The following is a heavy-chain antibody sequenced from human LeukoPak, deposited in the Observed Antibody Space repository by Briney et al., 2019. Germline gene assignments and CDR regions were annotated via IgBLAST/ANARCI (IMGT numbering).Heavy chain of an antibody. V-gene: IGHV1-2*02. Sequence: ASVKVSCKASGYTFTGYYIHWLRQAPGQGLEWMGYINPSNGDTHYAQKFQGRVTMTRDTSISTGYMDLSRLTSDDTAVYYCARVLAGYKNTWYTSRFQYWGQGTLVIVSS. J-gene: IGHJ1*01. CDR2: INPSNGDT. CDR1: GYTFTGYY. CDR3: ARVLAGYKNTWYTSRFQY. D-gene: IGHD6-13*01.